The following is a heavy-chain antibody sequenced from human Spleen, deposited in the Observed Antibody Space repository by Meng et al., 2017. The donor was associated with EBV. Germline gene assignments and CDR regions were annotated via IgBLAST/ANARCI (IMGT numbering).Heavy chain of an antibody. CDR1: GGSLSGHY. V-gene: IGHV4-34*01. Sequence: QVQLQQWGAGLLKPSETLSITCAVYGGSLSGHYWTWIRQPPGKGLEWIGEVDHSGTTNYSPSLKSRVTISIDTSMNQFSLKLSPLTATDTAVYFCARGKGISGWSGPVGFDSWGQGTRVTVSS. D-gene: IGHD6-19*01. CDR2: VDHSGTT. J-gene: IGHJ4*02. CDR3: ARGKGISGWSGPVGFDS.